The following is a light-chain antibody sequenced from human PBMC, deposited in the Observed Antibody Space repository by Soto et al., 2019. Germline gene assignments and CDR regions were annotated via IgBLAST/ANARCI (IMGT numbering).Light chain of an antibody. CDR1: PTISTW. CDR2: KAS. V-gene: IGKV1-5*03. J-gene: IGKJ4*01. CDR3: QQYNTYPLT. Sequence: DIQMTQSPSTLSASVGDRVTITCRASPTISTWLAWYQQKPGKAPKLLIYKASSLEGGVPSRFSGSGSGTEFNITISSLQPDDFATYYCQQYNTYPLTFGGGTTVDIK.